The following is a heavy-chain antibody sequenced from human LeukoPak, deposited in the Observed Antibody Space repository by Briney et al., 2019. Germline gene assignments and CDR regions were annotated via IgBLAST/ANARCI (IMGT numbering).Heavy chain of an antibody. V-gene: IGHV4-30-2*01. J-gene: IGHJ3*02. Sequence: SETLSLPCTVSGGSISSGDYYWSWIRQPPGKGLEWIGYIYQSGSTYYNPSLKSRVTISVDRSKNQFSLKLSSVTAADTAVYYCARHPGDIVVVPAAGGDDAFDIWGQGTMVTVSS. D-gene: IGHD2-2*01. CDR2: IYQSGST. CDR3: ARHPGDIVVVPAAGGDDAFDI. CDR1: GGSISSGDYY.